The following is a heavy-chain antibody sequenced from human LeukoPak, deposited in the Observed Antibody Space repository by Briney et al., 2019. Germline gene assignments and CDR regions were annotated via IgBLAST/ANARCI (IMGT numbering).Heavy chain of an antibody. Sequence: ASVKVSCKASGYTFTGYYMHWVRQAPGQGLEWMGWINPNSGGTNYAQKFQGRVTMTRDTSISTAYMELSRLRSDDTAVYYCARITSSGWYGVGYFDYWGQGTLVTVSS. CDR3: ARITSSGWYGVGYFDY. CDR2: INPNSGGT. J-gene: IGHJ4*02. D-gene: IGHD6-19*01. CDR1: GYTFTGYY. V-gene: IGHV1-2*02.